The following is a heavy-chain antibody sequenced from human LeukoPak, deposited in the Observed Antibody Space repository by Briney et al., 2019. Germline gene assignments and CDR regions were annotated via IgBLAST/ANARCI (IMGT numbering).Heavy chain of an antibody. J-gene: IGHJ4*02. D-gene: IGHD2-8*01. CDR2: INHSGST. Sequence: SETLSLTCAVYGRSFSGYYWSWIRQPPGKGLEWIGEINHSGSTNYNPSLKSRVTISVDTSKNQFSLKLSSVTAADTAVYYCATANGPNFDYWGQGTLVTVSS. CDR1: GRSFSGYY. V-gene: IGHV4-34*01. CDR3: ATANGPNFDY.